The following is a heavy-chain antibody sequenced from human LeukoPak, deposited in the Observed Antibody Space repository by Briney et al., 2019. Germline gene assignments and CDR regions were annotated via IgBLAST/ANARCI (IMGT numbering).Heavy chain of an antibody. J-gene: IGHJ4*02. CDR3: ARTPTKIAAPDY. D-gene: IGHD6-13*01. Sequence: PSETLSLTCSVSGGSTSSSNYYWSWIRQPPGKGLEWIGYIYYSGSTNYNPSLKSRVTISVDTSKNQFSLKLSSVTAADTAVYYCARTPTKIAAPDYWGQGTLVTVSS. V-gene: IGHV4-61*01. CDR2: IYYSGST. CDR1: GGSTSSSNYY.